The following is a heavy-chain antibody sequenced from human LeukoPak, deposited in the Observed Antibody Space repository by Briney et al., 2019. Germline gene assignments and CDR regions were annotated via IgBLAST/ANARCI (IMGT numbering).Heavy chain of an antibody. V-gene: IGHV4-34*01. CDR2: INHSGST. CDR3: ARGGAYYDFWSGYSVVDY. D-gene: IGHD3-3*01. CDR1: GGSFSGYY. Sequence: SETLSLTCAVYGGSFSGYYWSWIRQPPGKGLEWIGEINHSGSTNYNPSLKSRVTISVDTSKDQFSLKLSSVTAADTAVYYCARGGAYYDFWSGYSVVDYWGQGTLVTVSS. J-gene: IGHJ4*02.